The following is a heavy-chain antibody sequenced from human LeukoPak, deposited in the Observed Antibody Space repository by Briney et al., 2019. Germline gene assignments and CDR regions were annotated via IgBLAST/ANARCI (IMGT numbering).Heavy chain of an antibody. CDR2: INPNSGGT. CDR3: ARAGVYCSGGSCYRKYNFDY. D-gene: IGHD2-15*01. Sequence: GASVKVSCKASGYSFTGHYMHWVRQAPGQGLEWMGWINPNSGGTNYAQKFQGRVTMTRDTSISTAYMELSRLRSDDTAVYYCARAGVYCSGGSCYRKYNFDYRGQGTLVTVSS. CDR1: GYSFTGHY. J-gene: IGHJ4*02. V-gene: IGHV1-2*02.